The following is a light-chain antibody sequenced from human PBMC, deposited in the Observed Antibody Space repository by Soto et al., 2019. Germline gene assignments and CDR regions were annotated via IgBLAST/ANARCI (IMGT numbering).Light chain of an antibody. CDR1: QGISSW. Sequence: AIRMTQSPSSFSASTGDRVTIACRASQGISSWLAWYQQKPGKAPKFLIYVASTLQSGVPSRFSGSGSGTDFTLIISSLQPEDFATFYCQQSYSTPVTFGQGTLLEV. CDR2: VAS. V-gene: IGKV1-8*01. J-gene: IGKJ5*01. CDR3: QQSYSTPVT.